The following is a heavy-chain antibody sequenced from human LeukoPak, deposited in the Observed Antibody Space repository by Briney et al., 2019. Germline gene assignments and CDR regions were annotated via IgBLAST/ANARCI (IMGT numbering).Heavy chain of an antibody. D-gene: IGHD3-16*01. Sequence: GGSLRLSCAASGFTVSSNYMSWVRQAPGKGLEWVSVIYSGGSTYYADSVKGRFTISRDNSKNTLYLQMNSLRAEDTAVYYCARGLAAIADSPWGQGTLVTVSS. CDR3: ARGLAAIADSP. CDR2: IYSGGST. J-gene: IGHJ5*02. V-gene: IGHV3-53*01. CDR1: GFTVSSNY.